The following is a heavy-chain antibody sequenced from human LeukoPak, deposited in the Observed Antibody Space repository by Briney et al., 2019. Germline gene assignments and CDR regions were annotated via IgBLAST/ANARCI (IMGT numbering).Heavy chain of an antibody. CDR2: IKHSGST. CDR1: GGSLSSYY. D-gene: IGHD3-3*01. CDR3: AGRRITIFGEVIRSRRHWFAP. Sequence: SETLSLTCTVSGGSLSSYYWNWIRQPPGKGLEWIGEIKHSGSTNYNPSLKSRVTISVDTSKNQFSLKLSSVTAADTAVYYCAGRRITIFGEVIRSRRHWFAPWGQGTLVTVSS. J-gene: IGHJ5*02. V-gene: IGHV4-34*01.